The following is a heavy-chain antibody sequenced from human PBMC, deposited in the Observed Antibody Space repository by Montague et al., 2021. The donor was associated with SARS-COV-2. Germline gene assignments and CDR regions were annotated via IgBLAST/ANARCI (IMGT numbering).Heavy chain of an antibody. J-gene: IGHJ4*02. V-gene: IGHV3-74*01. CDR3: GRDLSGRSDY. D-gene: IGHD3-10*01. CDR2: IDENGRTT. CDR1: EFTFSSYW. Sequence: SLRLSCPASEFTFSSYWMHWVRQVPGKVLLWVSRIDENGRTTDXXXSVRGRFTISRDNAKRTLYLQMNSLRAEDTAVYYCGRDLSGRSDYWGQGTLVAVSS.